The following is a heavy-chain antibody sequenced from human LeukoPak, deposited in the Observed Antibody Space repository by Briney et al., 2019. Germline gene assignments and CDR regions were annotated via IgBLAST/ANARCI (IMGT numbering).Heavy chain of an antibody. Sequence: SGTLSLTCAVSGGSISSSNWWSWVRQPPGRGLEGIGEIYHSGSTNYNPSLKSRVTMYIDTSKNQFSLKLSSVTAADTAMYYCAKSNGYGLIDYWGQGTLVTVSS. V-gene: IGHV4-4*02. CDR3: AKSNGYGLIDY. J-gene: IGHJ4*02. CDR1: GGSISSSNW. D-gene: IGHD5-12*01. CDR2: IYHSGST.